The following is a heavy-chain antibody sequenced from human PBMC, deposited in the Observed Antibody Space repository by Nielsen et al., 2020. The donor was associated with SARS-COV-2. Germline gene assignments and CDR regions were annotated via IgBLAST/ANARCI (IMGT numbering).Heavy chain of an antibody. CDR1: GFTFDDYV. CDR3: AKGLYSSPNWFDP. Sequence: GGSLRLSCRGSGFTFDDYVMHWVRRAPEKGLEWVSFISGDGETTYYADSVKGRFTVSRDNSINSLYLQMNSLRTEDTALYYCAKGLYSSPNWFDPRGQGTLVTVSS. CDR2: ISGDGETT. D-gene: IGHD6-13*01. V-gene: IGHV3-43*02. J-gene: IGHJ5*02.